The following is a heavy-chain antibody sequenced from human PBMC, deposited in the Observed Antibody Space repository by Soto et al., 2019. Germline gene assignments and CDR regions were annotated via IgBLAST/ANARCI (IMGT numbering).Heavy chain of an antibody. Sequence: SETLSLTCSVSGGSISPYYWSWIRQPPGKGLEWIGYISYSGYTNYDPSLKSRVTISVDTSRNEFSVRLSSVTAADTAVYYCVRHGAGTTYDYWGHGTLVTVSS. CDR1: GGSISPYY. D-gene: IGHD4-4*01. CDR3: VRHGAGTTYDY. V-gene: IGHV4-59*08. CDR2: ISYSGYT. J-gene: IGHJ4*01.